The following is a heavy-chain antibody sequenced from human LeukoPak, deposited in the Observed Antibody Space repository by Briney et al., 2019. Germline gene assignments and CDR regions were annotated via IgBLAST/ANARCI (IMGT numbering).Heavy chain of an antibody. V-gene: IGHV4-34*01. D-gene: IGHD5-12*01. Sequence: PSETLSLTCAVYGGSFSGYYWSWIRQPPGEGLEWIGEINHSGSTNYNPSLKSRVTISVDTSKNQFSLKLSSVTAADTAVYYCARGKVAKGYYYYYGMDVWGKGTTVTVSS. CDR1: GGSFSGYY. CDR3: ARGKVAKGYYYYYGMDV. J-gene: IGHJ6*04. CDR2: INHSGST.